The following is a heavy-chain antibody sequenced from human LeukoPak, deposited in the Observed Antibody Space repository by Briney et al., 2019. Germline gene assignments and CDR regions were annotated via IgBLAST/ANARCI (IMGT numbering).Heavy chain of an antibody. CDR1: GFTFSDYF. D-gene: IGHD1-26*01. CDR3: ARGGRAGWSGSYEDSFDI. CDR2: IGPSSDNI. J-gene: IGHJ3*02. V-gene: IGHV3-11*05. Sequence: GGSLRLSCAASGFTFSDYFMSWVRQAPEKGLEWVSYIGPSSDNINYADSVKGRFTISRDNSKNTLFLQMDSLRADDTAVYYCARGGRAGWSGSYEDSFDIWGQGTMVTVSS.